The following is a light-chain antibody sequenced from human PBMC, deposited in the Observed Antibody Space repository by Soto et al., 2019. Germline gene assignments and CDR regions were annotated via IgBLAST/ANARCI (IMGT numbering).Light chain of an antibody. CDR3: QQFSSYPLT. J-gene: IGKJ4*01. Sequence: EVVGTQSPGTLSLSPGERATLACRASQTVRNNYLAWYQQKPGQAPSLLIYDASSRATGIPDSFSGGGSGTDFTLTISSLEPEDFAVYYCQQFSSYPLTFGGGTKVDIK. V-gene: IGKV3-20*01. CDR1: QTVRNNY. CDR2: DAS.